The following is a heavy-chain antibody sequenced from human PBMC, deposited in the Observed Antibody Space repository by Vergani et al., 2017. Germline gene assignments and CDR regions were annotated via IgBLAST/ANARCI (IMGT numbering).Heavy chain of an antibody. D-gene: IGHD6-19*01. CDR3: ARQRPGSGWSPGDFDD. CDR1: GDSISSGNN. V-gene: IGHV4-38-2*01. J-gene: IGHJ4*02. CDR2: VSHSGDT. Sequence: QVNLQESGPGLVKPSETLSLTCAVSGDSISSGNNWVWIRQPPGKGLEWISSVSHSGDTYFNPSLKGRVSISMDTSKNYFFLTLSSVTAADTAVYFCARQRPGSGWSPGDFDDWGQGILVTVSS.